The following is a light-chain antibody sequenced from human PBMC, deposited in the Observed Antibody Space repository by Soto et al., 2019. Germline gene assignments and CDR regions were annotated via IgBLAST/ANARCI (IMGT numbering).Light chain of an antibody. CDR2: EVS. J-gene: IGLJ2*01. CDR3: TSYTSSSVVV. CDR1: SSDVGGYNY. V-gene: IGLV2-14*01. Sequence: QSALTQPASVSGSPGQSITISCTGTSSDVGGYNYVSWYQHHPGKAPKLMIYEVSYRPSGVSHRFSGSKSGNTASLTISGHHAEDEADYYCTSYTSSSVVVFGGGTKLTIL.